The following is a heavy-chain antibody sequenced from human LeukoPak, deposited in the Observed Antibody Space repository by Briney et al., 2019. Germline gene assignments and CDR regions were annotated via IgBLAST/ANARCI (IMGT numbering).Heavy chain of an antibody. Sequence: GGSLRLSCAASGFTFSSYWMHWVRQAPGKGLVWVSRINSDGSSTSYADYVKGRFTISRDNAKNTLYLQMNSLRAEDTAVYYCARGLYYYDSSGYYSPYFDYWGQGTLVTVSS. CDR3: ARGLYYYDSSGYYSPYFDY. J-gene: IGHJ4*02. CDR1: GFTFSSYW. V-gene: IGHV3-74*01. CDR2: INSDGSST. D-gene: IGHD3-22*01.